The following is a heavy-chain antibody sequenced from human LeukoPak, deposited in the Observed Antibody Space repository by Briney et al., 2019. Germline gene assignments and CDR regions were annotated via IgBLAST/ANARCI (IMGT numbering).Heavy chain of an antibody. V-gene: IGHV4-59*11. CDR2: IYDSGST. Sequence: SETLSLTCTVSGGSLSTHYWSWIRQPPGKGLEWIGHIYDSGSTTYNPSLKSRVTMSVDTSKNQFSLNLSSVTAADTAVYYCARGRIGGPKAPFDYWGQGTLVRVSS. D-gene: IGHD3-16*01. CDR3: ARGRIGGPKAPFDY. CDR1: GGSLSTHY. J-gene: IGHJ4*02.